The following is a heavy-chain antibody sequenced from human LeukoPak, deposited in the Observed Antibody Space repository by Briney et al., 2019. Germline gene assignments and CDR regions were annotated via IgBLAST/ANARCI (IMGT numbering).Heavy chain of an antibody. D-gene: IGHD3-10*01. V-gene: IGHV3-7*01. CDR2: IDQDGSSQ. CDR1: GFAFSSYW. CDR3: ARSLWPEDY. J-gene: IGHJ4*02. Sequence: GGSLRLSCAASGFAFSSYWASWGRQAPGKGLEWVANIDQDGSSQNYVDSVRGRFTISRDNAKNSVYLQMNSLRAEDTAVYYCARSLWPEDYWGPGILVTVSS.